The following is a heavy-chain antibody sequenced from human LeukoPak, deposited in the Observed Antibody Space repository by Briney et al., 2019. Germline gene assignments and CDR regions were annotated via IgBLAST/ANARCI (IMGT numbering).Heavy chain of an antibody. Sequence: KPGETLCLSCAVSGGSFSSYARSWIRQPAGKGLEWVGRIYTSGGTTYNPSLKSRGTISVDTSKNQFSLKLSSETAADTAVYYCSRDVGSRLYNYYFMDVWGKGTTVTVSS. V-gene: IGHV4-4*07. J-gene: IGHJ6*03. D-gene: IGHD6-13*01. CDR2: IYTSGGT. CDR3: SRDVGSRLYNYYFMDV. CDR1: GGSFSSYA.